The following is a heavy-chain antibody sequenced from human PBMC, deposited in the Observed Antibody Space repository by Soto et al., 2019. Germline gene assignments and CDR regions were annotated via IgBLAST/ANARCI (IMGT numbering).Heavy chain of an antibody. CDR3: AGEKVGTTGIDF. Sequence: QAQLVQSGAEVKKPGASVKVSCKASGYTFTGYDINWVRQATGQGLEWMGWMNPNSGNTGYAQNFQGRVTMTRDNSITTAYMELTSLRDDESAEYYCAGEKVGTTGIDFWGQGTLVTVSS. D-gene: IGHD1-26*01. V-gene: IGHV1-8*01. J-gene: IGHJ4*02. CDR1: GYTFTGYD. CDR2: MNPNSGNT.